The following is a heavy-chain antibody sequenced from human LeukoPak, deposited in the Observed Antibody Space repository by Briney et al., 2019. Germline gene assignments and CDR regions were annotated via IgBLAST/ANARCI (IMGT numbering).Heavy chain of an antibody. D-gene: IGHD5-24*01. Sequence: GGSLRLSCAASGFTFSSYGMHWVRQAPGKGLEWVAFIRYDGSNKYYADSVKGRFTISRDNSKNTLYLQMNSLRAEDTAVYYCARDGYNPALYYMDVWGKGTTVTVSS. CDR1: GFTFSSYG. CDR2: IRYDGSNK. J-gene: IGHJ6*03. CDR3: ARDGYNPALYYMDV. V-gene: IGHV3-30*02.